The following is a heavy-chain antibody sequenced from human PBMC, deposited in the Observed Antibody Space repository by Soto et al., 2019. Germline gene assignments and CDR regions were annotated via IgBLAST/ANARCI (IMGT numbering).Heavy chain of an antibody. CDR3: VREDILGVRSFDY. D-gene: IGHD3-9*01. CDR2: ISSGSKTI. V-gene: IGHV3-48*02. J-gene: IGHJ4*02. CDR1: VFTFSGYS. Sequence: LRLSCAASVFTFSGYSVNCVRQGPGKGLEWVSYISSGSKTIYYADSVKGRFIVSRDNAKNSQYLQMNSLRDEDTAVYYCVREDILGVRSFDYWGQGTLVSVSS.